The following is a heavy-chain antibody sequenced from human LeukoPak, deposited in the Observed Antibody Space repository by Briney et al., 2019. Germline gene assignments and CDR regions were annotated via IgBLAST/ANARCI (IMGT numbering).Heavy chain of an antibody. Sequence: PGGSLRLSCAASGFTFGTYEMHWVRQAPGKGLEWVSYISSSGSTIYYADSVKGRFTISRDNSKNTLYLQMNSLRAEDTAVYYCAKDKGPLWKFFDYWGQGTLVTVSS. CDR2: ISSSGSTI. CDR1: GFTFGTYE. CDR3: AKDKGPLWKFFDY. J-gene: IGHJ4*02. D-gene: IGHD5-18*01. V-gene: IGHV3-48*03.